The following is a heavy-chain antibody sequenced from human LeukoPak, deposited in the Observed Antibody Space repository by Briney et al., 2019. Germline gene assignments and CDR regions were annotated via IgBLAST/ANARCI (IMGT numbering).Heavy chain of an antibody. V-gene: IGHV3-48*02. CDR1: GFTFSSYS. J-gene: IGHJ4*02. D-gene: IGHD6-13*01. CDR3: ASGYSSSHYRYYFDY. Sequence: GGSLRLSCAAPGFTFSSYSMNWVRQAPGKGLEWVSYITSSSSTIYYADSVKGRFTISRDNAKNSLYLQMNSLRDEDTAVYYCASGYSSSHYRYYFDYWGQGTLVTVSS. CDR2: ITSSSSTI.